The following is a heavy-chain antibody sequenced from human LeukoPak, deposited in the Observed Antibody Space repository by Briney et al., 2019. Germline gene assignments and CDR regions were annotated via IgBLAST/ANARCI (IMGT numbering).Heavy chain of an antibody. CDR1: RFTFSSYT. Sequence: GGSLRLSCAASRFTFSSYTMSWVRQAPGKGLEWVSTITTSDGNTYYADSVKGRFTVSRDNSKNTLYLQMNSLRAEDTAVYYCAKDGGLWVSAHWGDSWGRGTLVTVSS. J-gene: IGHJ4*02. CDR3: AKDGGLWVSAHWGDS. V-gene: IGHV3-23*01. D-gene: IGHD7-27*01. CDR2: ITTSDGNT.